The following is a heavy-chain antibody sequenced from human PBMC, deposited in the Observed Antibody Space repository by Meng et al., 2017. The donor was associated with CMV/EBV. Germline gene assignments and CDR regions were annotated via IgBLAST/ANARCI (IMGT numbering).Heavy chain of an antibody. CDR2: IWPDGSTT. CDR1: FPFILSL. J-gene: IGHJ4*02. CDR3: ANARVSGKYYNYFDY. D-gene: IGHD3-22*01. V-gene: IGHV3-33*06. Sequence: FPFILSLIHSVRQSPGNGLEWVPVIWPDGSTTYYADPVKGRFTISRDPSHHMLYLQMNSLRAEDTAVYYCANARVSGKYYNYFDYWGQGALVTVSS.